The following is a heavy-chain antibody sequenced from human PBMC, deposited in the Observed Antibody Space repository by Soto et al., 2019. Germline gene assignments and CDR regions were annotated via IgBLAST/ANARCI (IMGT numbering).Heavy chain of an antibody. J-gene: IGHJ4*02. CDR1: GYTFSSYA. V-gene: IGHV1-3*05. Sequence: QVQLVQSGAEEKKPGASVKVSCKASGYTFSSYAMHWVRQAPGQRLEWMGWINAGNGNTKYSQKFQGRVTITRDTSGSTAYRELSSLKSEDTAVYYCARGAPPIDYWGQGPLVTVPS. CDR2: INAGNGNT. CDR3: ARGAPPIDY.